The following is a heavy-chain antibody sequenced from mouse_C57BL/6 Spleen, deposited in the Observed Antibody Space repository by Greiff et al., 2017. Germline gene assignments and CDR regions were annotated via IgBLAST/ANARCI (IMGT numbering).Heavy chain of an antibody. CDR3: AREGDYAMDY. V-gene: IGHV3-1*01. Sequence: VQLQQSGPGMVKPSQSLSLTCTVTGYSITSGYDWHWIRHFPGNKLEWMGYISYSGSTNYHPSLKSRISITHDTSKNHFFLKLNSVTTEDTATYYCAREGDYAMDYWGQGTSVTVSS. CDR1: GYSITSGYD. J-gene: IGHJ4*01. CDR2: ISYSGST.